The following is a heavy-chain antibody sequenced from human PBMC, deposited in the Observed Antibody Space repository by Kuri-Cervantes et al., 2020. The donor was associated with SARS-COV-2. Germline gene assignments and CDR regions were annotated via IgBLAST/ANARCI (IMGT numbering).Heavy chain of an antibody. CDR3: ARGLRGWFDP. Sequence: SETLSLTCTVSGGSISSSSYYWGWIRQPPGKGLEWIGSIYYSGSTYYNPSLKSRVTISVDTSKSQFSLKLSSVTAADTAVYYCARGLRGWFDPWGQGTLVTVSS. D-gene: IGHD3-10*01. CDR1: GGSISSSSYY. V-gene: IGHV4-39*07. CDR2: IYYSGST. J-gene: IGHJ5*02.